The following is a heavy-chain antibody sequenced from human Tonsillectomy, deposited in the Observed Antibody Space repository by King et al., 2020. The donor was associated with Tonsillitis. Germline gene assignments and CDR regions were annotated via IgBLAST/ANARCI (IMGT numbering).Heavy chain of an antibody. CDR3: ARGSRLGIYYFDY. Sequence: QLQESGPGLVKPSETLSLTCTVSGGSISSSSYYWGWIRQPPGKGLEWIGSIYYSGSTYYNPSLKSRVTMSVDTSNNQFSLELSSVTAADTAVYYCARGSRLGIYYFDYWGQGTLVTVSS. D-gene: IGHD3-22*01. J-gene: IGHJ4*02. CDR1: GGSISSSSYY. CDR2: IYYSGST. V-gene: IGHV4-39*01.